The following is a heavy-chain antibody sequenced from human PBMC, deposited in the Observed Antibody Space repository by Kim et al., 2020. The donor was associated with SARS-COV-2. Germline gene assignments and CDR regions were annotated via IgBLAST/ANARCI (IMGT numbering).Heavy chain of an antibody. CDR2: ISYDGSNK. CDR1: GFTFSSYG. J-gene: IGHJ6*01. V-gene: IGHV3-30*18. D-gene: IGHD3-3*01. Sequence: GGSLRLSCAASGFTFSSYGMHWVRQAPGKGLEWVAVISYDGSNKYYADSVKGRFTISRDNSKNTLYLQMNSLRAEDTAVYYCAKDFKGRFGVVIDYYYYG. CDR3: AKDFKGRFGVVIDYYYYG.